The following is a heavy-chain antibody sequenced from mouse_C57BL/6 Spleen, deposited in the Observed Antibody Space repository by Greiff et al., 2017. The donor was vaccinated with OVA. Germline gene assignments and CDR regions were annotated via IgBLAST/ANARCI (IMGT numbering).Heavy chain of an antibody. J-gene: IGHJ2*01. D-gene: IGHD3-2*02. CDR1: GFSLTSYA. V-gene: IGHV2-9-1*01. CDR3: ARAVDSSGYVSLDY. Sequence: VKVVESGPGLVAPSQSLSITCTVSGFSLTSYAISWVRQPPGKGLEWLGVIWTGGGTNYNSALKSRLSINKDNSKSQVFLKMNSLQTDDTARDYCARAVDSSGYVSLDYWGQGTTLTVSS. CDR2: IWTGGGT.